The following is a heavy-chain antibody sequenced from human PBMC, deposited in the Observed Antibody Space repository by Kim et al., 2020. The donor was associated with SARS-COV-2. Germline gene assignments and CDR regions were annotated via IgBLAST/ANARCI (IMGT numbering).Heavy chain of an antibody. CDR2: SFTSGST. V-gene: IGHV4-61*02. Sequence: SETLSLTCTVSGGSISSGSNYWSWIRQPAGKGLDWIGRSFTSGSTNYNPSLKSLVTISVDTSKNQFSLKLSPVTAADTAVYYCARVNALWFAELGFDPWGQGTLVTVSS. CDR3: ARVNALWFAELGFDP. J-gene: IGHJ5*02. D-gene: IGHD3-10*01. CDR1: GGSISSGSNY.